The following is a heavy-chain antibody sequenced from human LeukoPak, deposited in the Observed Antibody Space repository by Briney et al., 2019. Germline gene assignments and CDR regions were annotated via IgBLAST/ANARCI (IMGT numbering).Heavy chain of an antibody. Sequence: SETLSLTCSVSGDLIIGAPYYWSWVRQHPGKGLEWIAYTYYSGNTYDNPSLKSRVTLSVDTSKNQFTLNLTSVSAADTAVYFCARAAGSTSWFDSWGQGTLVTVSS. CDR3: ARAAGSTSWFDS. V-gene: IGHV4-31*03. D-gene: IGHD2-2*01. J-gene: IGHJ5*01. CDR1: GDLIIGAPYY. CDR2: TYYSGNT.